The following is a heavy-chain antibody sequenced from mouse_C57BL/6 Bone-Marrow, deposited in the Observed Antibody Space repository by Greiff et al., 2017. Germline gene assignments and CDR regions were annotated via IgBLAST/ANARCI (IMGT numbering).Heavy chain of an antibody. CDR3: TTLYDYGGDY. CDR2: IDPENGDT. J-gene: IGHJ2*01. CDR1: GFNIKDDY. V-gene: IGHV14-4*01. Sequence: VQLQQSGAELVRPGASVKLSCTASGFNIKDDYMHWVKQRPEQGLEWIGWIDPENGDTEYASKFQGKATITADTSSNTAYLQLSSLPSEDTAVYYCTTLYDYGGDYWGQGTTLTVSS. D-gene: IGHD2-4*01.